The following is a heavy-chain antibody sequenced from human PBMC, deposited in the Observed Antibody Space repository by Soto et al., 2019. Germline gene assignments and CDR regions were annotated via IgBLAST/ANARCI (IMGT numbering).Heavy chain of an antibody. Sequence: SETLSLTCTVSGGSISSGGYYWSWIRQHPGKGLEWIGYIYYSGSTYYNPSLKSRVTISVDTSKNQFSLKLSSVTAADTAVYYCARDLTYYYGSGSSSNWFDPWGQGTLVTVFS. V-gene: IGHV4-31*03. D-gene: IGHD3-10*01. CDR1: GGSISSGGYY. CDR2: IYYSGST. J-gene: IGHJ5*02. CDR3: ARDLTYYYGSGSSSNWFDP.